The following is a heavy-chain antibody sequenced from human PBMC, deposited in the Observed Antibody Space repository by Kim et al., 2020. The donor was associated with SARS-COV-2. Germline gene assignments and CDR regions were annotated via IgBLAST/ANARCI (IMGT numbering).Heavy chain of an antibody. CDR3: ASWGSSGWYSYGMDV. CDR2: INPSGGST. Sequence: ASVKVSCKASGYTFTSYYMHWVRQAPGQGLEWMGIINPSGGSTSYAQKFQGRVTMTRDTSTSTVYMELSSLRSEDTAVYYCASWGSSGWYSYGMDVWGQGTTVTVSS. V-gene: IGHV1-46*01. CDR1: GYTFTSYY. D-gene: IGHD6-19*01. J-gene: IGHJ6*02.